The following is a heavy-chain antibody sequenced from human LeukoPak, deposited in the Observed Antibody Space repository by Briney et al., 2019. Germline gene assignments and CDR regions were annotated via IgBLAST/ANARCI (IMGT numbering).Heavy chain of an antibody. CDR1: GGTFSSYA. J-gene: IGHJ4*02. CDR3: ARVMAYCSSTSCHDY. Sequence: SVKVSCKASGGTFSSYAISWVRQAPGQGLEWMGGIIPIFGTANYAQKFQGRVTITTDESTSTAYMELSSLRSEDTAVYYCARVMAYCSSTSCHDYWGQGTLVIVSS. CDR2: IIPIFGTA. V-gene: IGHV1-69*05. D-gene: IGHD2-2*01.